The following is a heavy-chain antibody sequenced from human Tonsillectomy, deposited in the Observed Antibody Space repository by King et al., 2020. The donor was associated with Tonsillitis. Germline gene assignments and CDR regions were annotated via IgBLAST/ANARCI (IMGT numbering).Heavy chain of an antibody. V-gene: IGHV3-15*01. CDR1: GFTFSNAW. Sequence: VQLVESGGGLVKPGGSLRLSCAASGFTFSNAWMSWVRQAPGKGLEWVGRIKSKTDGGTTDYAAPVKDRFTISRDDSKNTLYLQMNSLKTEDTAVYYCTTSAPYYYDSSGFLRAFDIWGQGTMVTLSS. D-gene: IGHD3-22*01. CDR2: IKSKTDGGTT. CDR3: TTSAPYYYDSSGFLRAFDI. J-gene: IGHJ3*02.